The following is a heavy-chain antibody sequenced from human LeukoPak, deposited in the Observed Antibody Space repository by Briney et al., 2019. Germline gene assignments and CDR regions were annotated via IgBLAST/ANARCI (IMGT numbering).Heavy chain of an antibody. CDR3: AGALAYPIRGLNDY. CDR2: INHSGST. D-gene: IGHD3/OR15-3a*01. Sequence: PSETLSLTCAVYGGSFSGYYWSWIRQPPGKGLEWIGEINHSGSTNYNPSLKSRVTISVDTSKNQFSLKLSSVTAADTAVYYCAGALAYPIRGLNDYWGQGTLVTVSS. CDR1: GGSFSGYY. J-gene: IGHJ4*02. V-gene: IGHV4-34*01.